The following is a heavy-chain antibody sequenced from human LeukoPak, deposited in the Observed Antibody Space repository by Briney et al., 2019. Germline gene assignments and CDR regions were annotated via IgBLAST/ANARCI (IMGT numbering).Heavy chain of an antibody. CDR1: GGSISSYY. CDR3: ARDPTLGHLPFDI. V-gene: IGHV4-59*12. Sequence: SETLSLTCTVSGGSISSYYWSWIRQPPGKGLEWIGYIYYSGSTNYNPSLKSRVTISVDTSKNQFSLKLSSVTAADTAVYYCARDPTLGHLPFDIWGQGTMVTVSS. CDR2: IYYSGST. J-gene: IGHJ3*02.